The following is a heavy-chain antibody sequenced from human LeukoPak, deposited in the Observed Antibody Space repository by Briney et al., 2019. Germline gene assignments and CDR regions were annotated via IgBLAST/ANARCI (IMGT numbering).Heavy chain of an antibody. V-gene: IGHV1-2*02. CDR2: INPDSGGA. CDR1: GFTFTGYY. Sequence: ASVKVSCKTSGFTFTGYYIHWVRQAPGQGFEWIGWINPDSGGADYAQKLGRVTMTRDTSISTVYMELNSLTSDDTAVYYCARDLDDSSGDDYWGQGTLVTVSS. J-gene: IGHJ4*02. D-gene: IGHD3-22*01. CDR3: ARDLDDSSGDDY.